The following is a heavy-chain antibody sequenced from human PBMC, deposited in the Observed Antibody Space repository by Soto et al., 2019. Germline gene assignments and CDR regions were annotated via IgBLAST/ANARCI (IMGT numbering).Heavy chain of an antibody. Sequence: GGSLRLSCAASGFTFSSYAMTWVRQAPGKGLEWLSTISGRGASTYDTDSVKGRFTISRDNSKNMLYLQLNSLRAEDTAVYYCAKAGRGHSYSYYYDCWGQGTLVTVSS. CDR1: GFTFSSYA. V-gene: IGHV3-23*01. CDR2: ISGRGAST. CDR3: AKAGRGHSYSYYYDC. D-gene: IGHD5-18*01. J-gene: IGHJ4*02.